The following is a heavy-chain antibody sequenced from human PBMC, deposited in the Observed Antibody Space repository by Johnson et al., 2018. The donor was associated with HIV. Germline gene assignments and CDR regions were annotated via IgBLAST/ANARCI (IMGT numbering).Heavy chain of an antibody. Sequence: QVQLVESGGGVVQPGRSLRLSCAASGFTFSTYGMHWVRQAPGKGLEWVALIWYDGREKDYADSVKGRFTISRDNSENTLNLQMKSLRGEDTAVYYCATSSLGWGLDGFDIWGRGTMVTVSS. V-gene: IGHV3-33*01. CDR2: IWYDGREK. D-gene: IGHD3-16*01. J-gene: IGHJ3*02. CDR3: ATSSLGWGLDGFDI. CDR1: GFTFSTYG.